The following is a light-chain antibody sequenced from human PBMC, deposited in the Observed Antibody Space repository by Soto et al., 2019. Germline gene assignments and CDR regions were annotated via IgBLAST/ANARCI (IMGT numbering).Light chain of an antibody. CDR2: LEGSGSY. Sequence: QPVLTQSSSASASLGSSVKLTCTLSSGHSSYIIAWHQQQPGKAPRYLMKLEGSGSYNKGSGVPDRFSGSSSGAGRYLTISNLQFEDEADYYCETWVSNTYVFGTGTKLTVL. J-gene: IGLJ1*01. V-gene: IGLV4-60*02. CDR1: SGHSSYI. CDR3: ETWVSNTYV.